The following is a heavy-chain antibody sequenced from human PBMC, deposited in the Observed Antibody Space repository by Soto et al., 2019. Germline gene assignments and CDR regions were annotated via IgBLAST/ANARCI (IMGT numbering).Heavy chain of an antibody. CDR2: IYWDDDK. J-gene: IGHJ4*02. Sequence: QITLKESGPTLVKPTQTLTLTCTFSGFSLSTSGVGVGWIRQPPGKALEWLALIYWDDDKRYSPSLKSRLTTTKXTXTNQVVLTMTNMDPVDTATYYCAHSRYSYGCWYFDYWGQGTLVTVSS. CDR1: GFSLSTSGVG. CDR3: AHSRYSYGCWYFDY. V-gene: IGHV2-5*02. D-gene: IGHD5-18*01.